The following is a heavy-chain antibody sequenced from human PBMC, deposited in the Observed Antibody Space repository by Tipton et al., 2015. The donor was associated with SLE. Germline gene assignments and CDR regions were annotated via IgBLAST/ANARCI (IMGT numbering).Heavy chain of an antibody. CDR3: ARGRSTDSGSYYRTFDI. Sequence: TLSLTCTVSGGSISSSSYYWGWIRQPPGKGLEWIGSIYYSGSTYYNPSLKSRVTISVDTSKNQFSLKLSSVTAADTAVYYCARGRSTDSGSYYRTFDIWGQGTMVTVSS. V-gene: IGHV4-39*07. CDR2: IYYSGST. D-gene: IGHD1-26*01. J-gene: IGHJ3*02. CDR1: GGSISSSSYY.